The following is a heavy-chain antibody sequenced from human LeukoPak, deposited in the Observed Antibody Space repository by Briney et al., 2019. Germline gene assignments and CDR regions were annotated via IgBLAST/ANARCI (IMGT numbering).Heavy chain of an antibody. D-gene: IGHD3-9*01. CDR3: ARGHYDIFFHP. Sequence: SETLSLTCTVSGGSISSSSYYWGWIRQPPGKGLEWIGSIYYSGSTYYNPSLKSRVTISVDTSKNQFSLKLSSVTAADTAVYYCARGHYDIFFHPWGQGTLVTVSS. V-gene: IGHV4-39*07. J-gene: IGHJ5*02. CDR1: GGSISSSSYY. CDR2: IYYSGST.